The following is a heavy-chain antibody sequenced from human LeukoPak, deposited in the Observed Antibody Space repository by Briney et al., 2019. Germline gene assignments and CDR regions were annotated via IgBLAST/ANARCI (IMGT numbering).Heavy chain of an antibody. CDR3: ARAGSSGYYLTFDY. Sequence: GGSLRLSCAASGFTFSSYSMNWVRQAPGKGLEWVSSISSSSSYIYYADSVKGRFTISRDNAKNSLYLQMNSLRAEDTAVYYCARAGSSGYYLTFDYWGQGTLVTVSS. D-gene: IGHD3-22*01. J-gene: IGHJ4*02. V-gene: IGHV3-21*01. CDR1: GFTFSSYS. CDR2: ISSSSSYI.